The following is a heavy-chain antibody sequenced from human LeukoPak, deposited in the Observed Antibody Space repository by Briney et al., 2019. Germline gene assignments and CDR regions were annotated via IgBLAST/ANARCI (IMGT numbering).Heavy chain of an antibody. V-gene: IGHV4-34*01. CDR2: INHSGST. CDR3: ASGYGVNSDFDY. CDR1: GGSFSVYF. J-gene: IGHJ4*02. D-gene: IGHD4-23*01. Sequence: SETLSLTCAVYGGSFSVYFWRWIRQPPGKGLEWTGEINHSGSTNYNPSLKSRVTISVDTSKKQFSLELTSVTAADTAVYYCASGYGVNSDFDYWGQGALVTVSS.